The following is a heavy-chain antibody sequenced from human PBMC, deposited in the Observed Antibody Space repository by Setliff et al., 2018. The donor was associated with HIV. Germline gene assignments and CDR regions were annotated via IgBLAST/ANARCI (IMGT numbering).Heavy chain of an antibody. D-gene: IGHD2-2*02. CDR1: GFTFSSYA. V-gene: IGHV3-23*01. J-gene: IGHJ4*02. CDR3: AQDPRPDYTGQYFFFAY. Sequence: PGGSLRLSCVASGFTFSSYAMSWVRQAPGKGLEWVSAISDSGGSTYYADSVKGRFTISRDSSKSTLYLQMNGLRAEDTAVYYCAQDPRPDYTGQYFFFAYWGQGALVTVSS. CDR2: ISDSGGST.